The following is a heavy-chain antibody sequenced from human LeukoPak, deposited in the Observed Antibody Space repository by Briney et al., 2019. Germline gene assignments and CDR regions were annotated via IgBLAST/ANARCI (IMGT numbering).Heavy chain of an antibody. V-gene: IGHV3-48*01. CDR2: ISSTANTI. CDR3: ARDRWFGESLPAHFDY. J-gene: IGHJ4*02. D-gene: IGHD3-10*01. CDR1: GFTLSSYS. Sequence: GGSLRLSWEASGFTLSSYSMSWVRQAPGKGLEWISYISSTANTIYYADSVKGRFTISRDNAKNSLSLQMNSLRAEDTAVYYCARDRWFGESLPAHFDYWGQGTLVTVSS.